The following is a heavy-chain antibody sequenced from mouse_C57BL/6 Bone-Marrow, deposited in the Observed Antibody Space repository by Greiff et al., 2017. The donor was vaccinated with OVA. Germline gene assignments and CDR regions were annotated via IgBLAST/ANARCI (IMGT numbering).Heavy chain of an antibody. V-gene: IGHV1-81*01. J-gene: IGHJ2*01. CDR2: IYPRSGNT. D-gene: IGHD5-1*01. Sequence: VKVVESGAELARPGASVKLSCKASGYTFTSYGISWVKQRTGQGLEWIGEIYPRSGNTYYNEKFKGKATLTADKSSSTAYMELRSLTSEDSAVYFCARSKYLYFDYWGQGTTLTVSS. CDR3: ARSKYLYFDY. CDR1: GYTFTSYG.